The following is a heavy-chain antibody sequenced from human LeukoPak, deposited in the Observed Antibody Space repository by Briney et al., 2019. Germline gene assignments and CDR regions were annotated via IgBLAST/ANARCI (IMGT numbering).Heavy chain of an antibody. D-gene: IGHD2-15*01. CDR3: AREQCSGGSCSNWFDP. CDR1: GYTFTSYA. J-gene: IGHJ5*02. V-gene: IGHV7-4-1*02. Sequence: ASVKVSCKASGYTFTSYAMNWVRQAPGQGLEWVGWINTNTGNPTFAQGFTGRFVFSLDTSVSTAYLQISSLKAEDTAVYYCAREQCSGGSCSNWFDPWGQGTLVTVSS. CDR2: INTNTGNP.